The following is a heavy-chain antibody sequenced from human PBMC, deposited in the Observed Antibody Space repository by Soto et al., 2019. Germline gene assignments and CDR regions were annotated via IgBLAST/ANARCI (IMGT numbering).Heavy chain of an antibody. D-gene: IGHD6-13*01. CDR3: ASKGYSSSWYVDY. V-gene: IGHV3-74*01. Sequence: GGSLRLSCAASGFTFSSYWMHWVRQAPGKGLVWVSRINSDGSSTSYADSVKGRFTISRDNAKNTLYLQMNSLRAEDTAVYYCASKGYSSSWYVDYWGQGTLVTVSS. CDR2: INSDGSST. J-gene: IGHJ4*02. CDR1: GFTFSSYW.